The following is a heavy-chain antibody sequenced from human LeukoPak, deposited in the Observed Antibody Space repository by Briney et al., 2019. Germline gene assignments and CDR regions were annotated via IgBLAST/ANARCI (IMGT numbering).Heavy chain of an antibody. CDR2: ISYSGSS. CDR1: GGSMHGYY. V-gene: IGHV4-59*01. Sequence: SETLSLTCTVSGGSMHGYYWSWIRQPPGKGLEWIGYISYSGSSTHNLSLRSRGTISVDTSKNQFSLRLTSVTAADTAVYYCARGVLIAEFLFDYWGQGALVTVSS. CDR3: ARGVLIAEFLFDY. J-gene: IGHJ4*02. D-gene: IGHD3-10*01.